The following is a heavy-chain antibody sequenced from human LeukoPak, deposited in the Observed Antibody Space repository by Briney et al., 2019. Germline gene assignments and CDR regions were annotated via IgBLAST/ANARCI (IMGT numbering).Heavy chain of an antibody. Sequence: GGSLRLSCADSGFTFSSHWMHWVRQAPGKGLVWVSRINTDGSSTSYADFVKGRFTISRDNAKNTVYLQMNSLRAEDTAVYYCARDQSPSRLFYYMDVWGKGTTVTVSS. CDR3: ARDQSPSRLFYYMDV. D-gene: IGHD6-25*01. CDR1: GFTFSSHW. V-gene: IGHV3-74*01. J-gene: IGHJ6*03. CDR2: INTDGSST.